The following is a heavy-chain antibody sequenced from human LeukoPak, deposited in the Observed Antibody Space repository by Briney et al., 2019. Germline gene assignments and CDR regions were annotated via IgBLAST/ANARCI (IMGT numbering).Heavy chain of an antibody. Sequence: PGGSLRLSCAASGFTFSSYAMSWVRQAPGKGLEWVSAISGSGGSTYYADSVKGRFTISRDNSKNTLYLQMNSLRAEDTAVYYCAKDLIAYDYGDYNPAVFEYWGQGTLVTVSS. V-gene: IGHV3-23*01. D-gene: IGHD4-17*01. J-gene: IGHJ4*02. CDR2: ISGSGGST. CDR3: AKDLIAYDYGDYNPAVFEY. CDR1: GFTFSSYA.